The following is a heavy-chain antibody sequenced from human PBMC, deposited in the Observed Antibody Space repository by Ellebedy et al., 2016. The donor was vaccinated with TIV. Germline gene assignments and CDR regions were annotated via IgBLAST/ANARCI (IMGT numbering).Heavy chain of an antibody. V-gene: IGHV4-59*01. CDR2: IFYTGST. CDR3: ARGVRGWFDP. CDR1: GGSISAYY. J-gene: IGHJ5*02. Sequence: MPGGSLRLSCSVSGGSISAYYWTWIRQPPGKGLEWIGYIFYTGSTDYNPSLKSRVTISVDTSNNEFSLKLRSVTAADTAMYYCARGVRGWFDPWGQGTLVTVSS.